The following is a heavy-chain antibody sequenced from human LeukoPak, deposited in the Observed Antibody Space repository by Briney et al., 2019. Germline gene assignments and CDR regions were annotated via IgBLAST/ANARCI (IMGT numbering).Heavy chain of an antibody. D-gene: IGHD2-15*01. V-gene: IGHV1-18*01. Sequence: GASVKVSCKASGYTFSSYGISWVQQAPGQGPEWMGWISAFNGNTNYVQKFQGRVTMTTDTSTSTAYMELRSLRSDDTAVYYCARIYCSGGNCYGPPDYWGQGALVTVSS. J-gene: IGHJ4*02. CDR2: ISAFNGNT. CDR1: GYTFSSYG. CDR3: ARIYCSGGNCYGPPDY.